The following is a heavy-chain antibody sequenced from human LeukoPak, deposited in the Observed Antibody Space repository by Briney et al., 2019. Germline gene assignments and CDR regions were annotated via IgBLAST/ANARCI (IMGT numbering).Heavy chain of an antibody. CDR3: VREKTAMVAGRVGFDY. V-gene: IGHV1-2*02. J-gene: IGHJ4*02. Sequence: ASVKVSCKASVYTFTGYYIHWVRQAPGQALEGMGGINPNSGGTNYAQKFQGRVTMTRDTSISTAYRALSRLRSADTAVYYCVREKTAMVAGRVGFDYWGQGTLVTVSS. CDR2: INPNSGGT. CDR1: VYTFTGYY. D-gene: IGHD5-18*01.